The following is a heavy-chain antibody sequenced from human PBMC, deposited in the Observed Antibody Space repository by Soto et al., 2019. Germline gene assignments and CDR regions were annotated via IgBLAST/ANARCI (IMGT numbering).Heavy chain of an antibody. CDR2: IYYSGST. Sequence: SETLSLTCTVSGGSISSYYWSWIRQPPGKGLEWIGYIYYSGSTNYNPSLKSRVTISVDTSKNQFSLKLSSVTAADTAVYYCAGTFNIVVVPAAIRDYYYYMDVWGKGTTVTVSS. CDR3: AGTFNIVVVPAAIRDYYYYMDV. V-gene: IGHV4-59*01. D-gene: IGHD2-2*01. CDR1: GGSISSYY. J-gene: IGHJ6*03.